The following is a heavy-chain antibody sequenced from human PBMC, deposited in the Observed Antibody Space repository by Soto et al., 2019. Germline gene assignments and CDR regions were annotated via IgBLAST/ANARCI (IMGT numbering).Heavy chain of an antibody. CDR3: AKDPLWGQSDY. CDR1: GFTFSRYW. D-gene: IGHD3-16*01. Sequence: EVQLVESGGGLVQPGGSLRLSCAVSGFTFSRYWMNWFRQDPGNGLVWVSSINTDGTNTQYADSVRGRFTVSRDNAKNTVYLQMISLRSEDTAVYYCAKDPLWGQSDYWGQGPLVVVSS. CDR2: INTDGTNT. J-gene: IGHJ4*02. V-gene: IGHV3-74*03.